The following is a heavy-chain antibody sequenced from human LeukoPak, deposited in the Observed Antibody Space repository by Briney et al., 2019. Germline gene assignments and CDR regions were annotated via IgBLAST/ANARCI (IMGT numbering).Heavy chain of an antibody. Sequence: GRSLRLSCAASGFTFSSYGMHWVRQAPGKGLEWVAVIWYDGSNKYYADSVKGRFTISRDNPKNTLYLQMNSLRAEDTAVYYCATGIAADAFDIWGQGTMVTVSS. CDR2: IWYDGSNK. V-gene: IGHV3-33*01. CDR1: GFTFSSYG. J-gene: IGHJ3*02. CDR3: ATGIAADAFDI. D-gene: IGHD6-25*01.